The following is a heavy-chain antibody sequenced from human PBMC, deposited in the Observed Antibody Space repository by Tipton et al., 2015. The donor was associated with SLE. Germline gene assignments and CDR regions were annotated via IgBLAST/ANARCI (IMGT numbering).Heavy chain of an antibody. CDR2: IYYSGST. CDR1: GGSISSYY. J-gene: IGHJ4*02. D-gene: IGHD2-8*02. Sequence: TLSLTCTVSGGSISSYYWSWIRQPPGKGLEWIGYIYYSGSTNYNPSLKSRVTISVDTSKNQFPLKLSSVTAADTAVYYCASLLPGHCTGGVCYTDYWGQGTLVTVSS. CDR3: ASLLPGHCTGGVCYTDY. V-gene: IGHV4-59*08.